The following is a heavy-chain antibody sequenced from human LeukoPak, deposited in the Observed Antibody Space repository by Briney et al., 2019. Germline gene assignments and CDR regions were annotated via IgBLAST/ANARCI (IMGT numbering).Heavy chain of an antibody. J-gene: IGHJ4*02. Sequence: PGGSLRLSCAASGFTFISYAMSWVRQAPGRGLEWVSAISGSGGSTYYADSVKGRFTISIDNSKNTLYLQMNSLRAEDTAVYYCAKAKTGVPLYYVHYWDQGTLVTVSS. V-gene: IGHV3-23*01. D-gene: IGHD7-27*01. CDR2: ISGSGGST. CDR1: GFTFISYA. CDR3: AKAKTGVPLYYVHY.